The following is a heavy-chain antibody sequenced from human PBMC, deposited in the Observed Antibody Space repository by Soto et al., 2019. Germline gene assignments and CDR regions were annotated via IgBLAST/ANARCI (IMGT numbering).Heavy chain of an antibody. CDR1: GGSISSNGHY. Sequence: QVQLQESGPELVKPSQTLSLTCTVSGGSISSNGHYWTWIRQHPGKGLEWIAYIYYTGNTYYNPSLKIRLSISVRTSKTQFSLSLRSVTAADTAVYYCAREQWGYDSWGQGTLVTVSS. J-gene: IGHJ4*02. V-gene: IGHV4-31*03. CDR3: AREQWGYDS. CDR2: IYYTGNT. D-gene: IGHD2-15*01.